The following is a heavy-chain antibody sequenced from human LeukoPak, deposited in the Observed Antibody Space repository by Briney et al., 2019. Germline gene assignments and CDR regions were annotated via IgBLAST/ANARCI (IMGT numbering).Heavy chain of an antibody. J-gene: IGHJ6*02. V-gene: IGHV3-53*01. CDR1: GFTVSSNY. CDR3: ARDDYYYGMDV. Sequence: GGSLRLSCAASGFTVSSNYMSWVRQAPGKGLERVSVIYSGGSTYYADSVKGRFTISRDNSKNTLYLQMNSLRAEDTAVYYCARDDYYYGMDVWGQGTTVTVSS. CDR2: IYSGGST.